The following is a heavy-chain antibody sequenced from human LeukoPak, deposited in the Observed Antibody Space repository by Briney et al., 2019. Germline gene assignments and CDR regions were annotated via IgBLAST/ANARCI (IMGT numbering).Heavy chain of an antibody. D-gene: IGHD3-22*01. CDR3: AKEQLTYYYDSSGYYYNYFDY. Sequence: GGSLRLSCAASGFTFSSYAMSWVRLAPGKGLEWVSAISGSGGSTYYADSVKGRFTISRDNSKNTLYLQMNSLRAEDTAVYYCAKEQLTYYYDSSGYYYNYFDYWGQGTLVTVSS. CDR2: ISGSGGST. CDR1: GFTFSSYA. V-gene: IGHV3-23*01. J-gene: IGHJ4*02.